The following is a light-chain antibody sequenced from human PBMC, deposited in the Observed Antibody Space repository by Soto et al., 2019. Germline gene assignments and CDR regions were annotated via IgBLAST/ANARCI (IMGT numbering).Light chain of an antibody. CDR1: QTIYSN. J-gene: IGKJ1*01. CDR3: QQYQNLWT. Sequence: IQMTQSPATLSVSPGERATLSCRASQTIYSNVAWYQQRPGQAPGLLIYRASGRATGIPARFSGSGSGTEFTLTIGSLQSEDSAVYYCQQYQNLWTFVQGTKVEIK. V-gene: IGKV3-15*01. CDR2: RAS.